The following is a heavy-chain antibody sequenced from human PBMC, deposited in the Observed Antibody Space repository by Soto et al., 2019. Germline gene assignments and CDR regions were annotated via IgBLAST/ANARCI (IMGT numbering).Heavy chain of an antibody. Sequence: GASVQVSCPASCYTVTSCGISWVRQAPGQGLEWMGWISAYNGNTNYAQKFQGRVTMTRDTSIITAYMELSRLRSDDTAVYYCARSTTIFGNNFDYWGQGNLVT. CDR3: ARSTTIFGNNFDY. CDR1: CYTVTSCG. V-gene: IGHV1-18*01. CDR2: ISAYNGNT. J-gene: IGHJ4*02. D-gene: IGHD3-3*01.